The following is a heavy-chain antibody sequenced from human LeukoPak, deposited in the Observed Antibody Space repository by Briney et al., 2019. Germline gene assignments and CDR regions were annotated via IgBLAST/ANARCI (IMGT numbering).Heavy chain of an antibody. CDR3: ARDRPGSYWYFDL. J-gene: IGHJ2*01. V-gene: IGHV4-31*03. Sequence: TSQTLFLTCTVSGGSISSGGYYWSRIRQHPGKGLEWIGYIYYSGSTNYNPSLKSRVTISIDTSKNYFSLKLNSVIAADTAVYYCARDRPGSYWYFDLWGRGTLVTVSS. CDR2: IYYSGST. D-gene: IGHD3-10*01. CDR1: GGSISSGGYY.